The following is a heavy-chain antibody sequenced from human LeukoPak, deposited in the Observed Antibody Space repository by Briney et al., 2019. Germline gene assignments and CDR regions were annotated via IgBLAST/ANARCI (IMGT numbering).Heavy chain of an antibody. CDR3: ARKSRLHDLLDY. D-gene: IGHD6-25*01. Sequence: GASVKVSCKASGYTFTSYYMHWVRQAPGQGLEWMGIINPSGGSTSYAQKFQGRVTMTRDMSTSTVYMELSSLRSEDTAVYYCARKSRLHDLLDYWGQGTLVTVSS. V-gene: IGHV1-46*01. CDR2: INPSGGST. J-gene: IGHJ4*02. CDR1: GYTFTSYY.